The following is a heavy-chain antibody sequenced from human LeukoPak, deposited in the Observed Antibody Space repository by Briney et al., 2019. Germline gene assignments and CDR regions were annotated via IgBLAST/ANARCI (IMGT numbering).Heavy chain of an antibody. CDR1: GFTFSNYW. J-gene: IGHJ4*02. V-gene: IGHV3-74*01. CDR3: ARDLNYYDSSGYYYG. D-gene: IGHD3-22*01. Sequence: PGGSLRLSCAASGFTFSNYWMHWVRQVPGKGLMWVSRIKTDGSSTSYADSVKGRFTISRDNAKNTLYLQMNSLRAEDTAVYYCARDLNYYDSSGYYYGWGQGTLVTVSS. CDR2: IKTDGSST.